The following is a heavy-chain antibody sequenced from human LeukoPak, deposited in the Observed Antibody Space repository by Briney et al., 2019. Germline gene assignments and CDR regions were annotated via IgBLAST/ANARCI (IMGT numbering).Heavy chain of an antibody. CDR2: ISSSSNNI. CDR3: ARDLAFYYYDSSGYFGAFDI. V-gene: IGHV3-21*01. J-gene: IGHJ3*02. Sequence: GGSLRLSCAASGFTFSSYSMNWVRQAPGKGLEWVSSISSSSNNIHYADSVKGRFTISRDNAKTSLYLQMNSLRAEDTAVYYCARDLAFYYYDSSGYFGAFDIWGQGTMVTVSS. D-gene: IGHD3-22*01. CDR1: GFTFSSYS.